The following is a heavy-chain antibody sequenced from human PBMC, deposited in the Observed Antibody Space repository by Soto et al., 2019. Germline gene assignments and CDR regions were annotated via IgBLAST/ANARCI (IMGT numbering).Heavy chain of an antibody. Sequence: EVQLVESGGGLVQPGGSLRLSCAASGFTLSIYWMHWVRQAPGKGLVWVSRINSDASSTSYADSVRGRFTISRDNAKNTLYLQMNSLRAEDTSVYYCARAAYYDHVWGNYRYTNGAFDIWGQGTRVTVSS. D-gene: IGHD3-16*02. V-gene: IGHV3-74*01. CDR2: INSDASST. CDR1: GFTLSIYW. CDR3: ARAAYYDHVWGNYRYTNGAFDI. J-gene: IGHJ3*02.